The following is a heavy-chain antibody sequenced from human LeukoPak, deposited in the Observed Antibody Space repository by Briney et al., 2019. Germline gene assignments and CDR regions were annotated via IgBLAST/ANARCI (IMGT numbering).Heavy chain of an antibody. CDR3: ARGQSRRDGYNIPDYYYYYMDV. J-gene: IGHJ6*03. Sequence: SETLSLTCTVSGGSISSYYWSWIRQPPGKGLEWIGYIYCFGSTNYNPSLKSRVTISVDTSKNQFSLKLSSVTAADTAVYYCARGQSRRDGYNIPDYYYYYMDVWGKGTTVTVSS. D-gene: IGHD5-24*01. CDR1: GGSISSYY. V-gene: IGHV4-59*01. CDR2: IYCFGST.